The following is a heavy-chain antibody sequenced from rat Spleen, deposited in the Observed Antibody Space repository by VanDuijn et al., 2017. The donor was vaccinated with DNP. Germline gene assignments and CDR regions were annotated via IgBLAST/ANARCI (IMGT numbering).Heavy chain of an antibody. V-gene: IGHV3-1*01. Sequence: EVQLRESGPGLVKPSQSLSLTCSVTGFSITSKYWAWIRKLPGNKMEWIGHISNSGSTSYNPSLKSRISITRETSKNQFFLHLDSVTTEDTAIYYCARQTTALYFDSWGQGVMVTVSS. J-gene: IGHJ2*01. D-gene: IGHD1-11*01. CDR1: GFSITSKY. CDR2: ISNSGST. CDR3: ARQTTALYFDS.